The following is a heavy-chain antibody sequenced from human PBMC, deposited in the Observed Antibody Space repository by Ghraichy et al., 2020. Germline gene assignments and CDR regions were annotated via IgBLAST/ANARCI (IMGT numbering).Heavy chain of an antibody. CDR3: ARGNSRGLLVGATTLGWYFDL. D-gene: IGHD1-26*01. V-gene: IGHV4-34*01. CDR1: GGSFSGYY. J-gene: IGHJ2*01. CDR2: INHSGST. Sequence: SETLSLTCAVYGGSFSGYYWSWIRQPPGKGLEWIGEINHSGSTNYNPSLKSRVTISVDTSKNQFSLKLSSVTAADTAVYCCARGNSRGLLVGATTLGWYFDLWGRGTLVTVSS.